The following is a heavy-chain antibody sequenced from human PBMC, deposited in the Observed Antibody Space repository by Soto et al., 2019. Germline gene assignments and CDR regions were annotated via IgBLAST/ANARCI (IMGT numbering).Heavy chain of an antibody. Sequence: GESLKISCQASGYSFTSYWISWVRQMPGKGLEWMGRIDPSDSYTNYSPSFQGHVTISAGKSISTAYLQWSSLKASDTAIYYCARTSAAGKYYYGMDVWGQGTTVTVSS. D-gene: IGHD6-13*01. V-gene: IGHV5-10-1*01. CDR1: GYSFTSYW. J-gene: IGHJ6*02. CDR3: ARTSAAGKYYYGMDV. CDR2: IDPSDSYT.